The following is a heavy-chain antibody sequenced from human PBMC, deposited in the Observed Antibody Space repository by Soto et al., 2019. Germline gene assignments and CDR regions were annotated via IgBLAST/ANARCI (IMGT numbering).Heavy chain of an antibody. J-gene: IGHJ4*02. CDR3: ARFVWDDSSGYNDD. D-gene: IGHD3-22*01. V-gene: IGHV1-18*01. Sequence: ASVKVSCKASGYTFTSCGISWVRQAPGQGLEWMGWISAYNGNTNYAQKLQGRVTMTTDTSTSTAYMELRSLRSDDTAVYYCARFVWDDSSGYNDDWGQGTLVTVSS. CDR1: GYTFTSCG. CDR2: ISAYNGNT.